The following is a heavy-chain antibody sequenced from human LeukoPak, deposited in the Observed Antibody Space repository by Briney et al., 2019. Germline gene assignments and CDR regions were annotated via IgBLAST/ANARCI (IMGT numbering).Heavy chain of an antibody. Sequence: PGGSLRLSCAPSGFKFDDFAMSGFRQDPAKGLEWVSSINWDGGSTYYADPVKGRVTISRDNVENSLHLQMNSLRVEDTAVYYCVTGGSGTYYKWGQGTLVTVSS. D-gene: IGHD1-26*01. J-gene: IGHJ4*02. CDR3: VTGGSGTYYK. V-gene: IGHV3-20*04. CDR1: GFKFDDFA. CDR2: INWDGGST.